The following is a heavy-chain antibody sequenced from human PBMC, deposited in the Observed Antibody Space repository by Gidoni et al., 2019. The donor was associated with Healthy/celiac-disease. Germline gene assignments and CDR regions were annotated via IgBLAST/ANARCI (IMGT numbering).Heavy chain of an antibody. J-gene: IGHJ2*01. CDR1: DYTFPSYG. D-gene: IGHD1-26*01. CDR3: AMTSGSWYFDF. V-gene: IGHV1-18*01. Sequence: QVQLVQSGAEVKKPGASVKVSCKASDYTFPSYGISWGRQAPGQGLEWMGWIRSHNGNTNYAQNLQDRVTMTIDTSTSTAYMELTSLISDDTAVYYCAMTSGSWYFDFWGRGTLVTVSS. CDR2: IRSHNGNT.